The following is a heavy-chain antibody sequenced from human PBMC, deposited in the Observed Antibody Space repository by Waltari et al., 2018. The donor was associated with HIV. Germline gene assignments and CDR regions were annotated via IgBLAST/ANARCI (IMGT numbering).Heavy chain of an antibody. CDR1: GYTFTSYV. D-gene: IGHD1-20*01. CDR2: ISAYNGNT. V-gene: IGHV1-18*01. J-gene: IGHJ1*01. Sequence: VQSERELTPHGASVKVSCKPHGYTFTSYVLGWLRLAPGQGFEWVGLISAYNGNTNYAQKFRGRVTLTTDTSTSTAYMELRGLRHEDTAIYYCARDKGASDTYKAEYFQHWGRGTLVSVSA. CDR3: ARDKGASDTYKAEYFQH.